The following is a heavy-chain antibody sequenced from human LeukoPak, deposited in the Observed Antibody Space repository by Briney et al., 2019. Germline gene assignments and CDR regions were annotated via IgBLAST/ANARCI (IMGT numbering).Heavy chain of an antibody. CDR1: GYSISSGYY. CDR2: IYHSGST. Sequence: SETLSLTCTVSGYSISSGYYWGWIRQPPGKGLEWIGSIYHSGSTYYNPSLKSRVTMSVDTSRNQFSLKLSSVTAADTAVYYCARRAYDSSGYYWDYWGQGTLATVSS. J-gene: IGHJ4*02. V-gene: IGHV4-38-2*02. CDR3: ARRAYDSSGYYWDY. D-gene: IGHD3-22*01.